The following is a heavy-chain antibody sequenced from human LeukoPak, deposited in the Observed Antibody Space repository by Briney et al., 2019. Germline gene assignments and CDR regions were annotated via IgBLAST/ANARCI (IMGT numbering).Heavy chain of an antibody. V-gene: IGHV3-23*01. CDR3: AKDIGSYC. CDR1: GFTFSSYA. D-gene: IGHD1-26*01. J-gene: IGHJ4*02. CDR2: ISGSGGST. Sequence: GGSLRLSCAVSGFTFSSYAVSWVRQAPGKGLEWVSAISGSGGSTYYADSVKGRFTISRDNSKSTLYLQLNSLRAEDTAVYYCAKDIGSYCWGQGTLVTVSS.